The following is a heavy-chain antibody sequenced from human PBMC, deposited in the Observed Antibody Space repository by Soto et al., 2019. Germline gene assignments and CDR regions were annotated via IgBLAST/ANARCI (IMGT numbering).Heavy chain of an antibody. V-gene: IGHV1-46*01. CDR1: GYTFTSYY. Sequence: ASVKVSCKASGYTFTSYYMHWVRQAPGQGLEWMGIINPSGGSTSYAQKFQGRVTMTRDTSTSTVYMELSSLRSEDTAVYYCARFPYGSGSYYYYYGMDVWGQGTTVTVSS. D-gene: IGHD3-10*01. CDR2: INPSGGST. CDR3: ARFPYGSGSYYYYYGMDV. J-gene: IGHJ6*02.